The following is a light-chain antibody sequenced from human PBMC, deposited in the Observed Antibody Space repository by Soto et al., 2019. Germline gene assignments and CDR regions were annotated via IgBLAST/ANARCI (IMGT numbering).Light chain of an antibody. Sequence: EIVLTQSPGTLSLSPGERATLSCRASQSVSSTYLAWYRHKPGQAPRLLIYGASSRAAGIPDRFSGSGSGTDFTLTISRLEPEDFAVYYCQDYGTSWTFGQGTKVEIK. CDR3: QDYGTSWT. CDR2: GAS. J-gene: IGKJ1*01. CDR1: QSVSSTY. V-gene: IGKV3-20*01.